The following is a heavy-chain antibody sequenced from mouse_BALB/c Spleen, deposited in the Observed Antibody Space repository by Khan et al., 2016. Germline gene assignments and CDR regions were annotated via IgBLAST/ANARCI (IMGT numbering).Heavy chain of an antibody. V-gene: IGHV4-1*02. CDR1: GFDFRRYW. Sequence: EVKLLESGGGLVQPGGSLKPSCAASGFDFRRYWMSWVRQAPGRGLEWIGEINPDSSTINYTPSLKDKFIISRDNAKNTLYLQMSKVRSEDTALYYCTRLYYYGCSDYWGQGTTLTVSS. J-gene: IGHJ2*01. D-gene: IGHD1-1*01. CDR2: INPDSSTI. CDR3: TRLYYYGCSDY.